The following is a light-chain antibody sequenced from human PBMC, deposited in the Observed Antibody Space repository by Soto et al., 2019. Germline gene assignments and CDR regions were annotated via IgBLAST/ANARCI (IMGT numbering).Light chain of an antibody. Sequence: DIQMKQTPSSLSASVGDRVTLTCRASQSISSYLNWYQQKPGKAPKLLIYAASSLQSGVPSRFSGSGSGTDFTLTISSLQPEDFATYYCQQSYSTPPTFGGGTKVDIK. V-gene: IGKV1-39*01. CDR2: AAS. CDR3: QQSYSTPPT. CDR1: QSISSY. J-gene: IGKJ4*01.